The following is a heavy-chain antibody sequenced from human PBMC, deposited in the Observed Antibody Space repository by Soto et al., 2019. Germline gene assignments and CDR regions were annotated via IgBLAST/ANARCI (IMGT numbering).Heavy chain of an antibody. CDR1: GFTFDDYA. D-gene: IGHD2-15*01. Sequence: PGGSLRLSCAASGFTFDDYAMHWVRQAPGKGLEWVSDISWNSGSIGYADSVKGRFTISRDNAKNSLYLQMNSLRAEDTALYYCAKDKEERITNWFDPWGQGTLVTVSS. V-gene: IGHV3-9*01. CDR3: AKDKEERITNWFDP. CDR2: ISWNSGSI. J-gene: IGHJ5*02.